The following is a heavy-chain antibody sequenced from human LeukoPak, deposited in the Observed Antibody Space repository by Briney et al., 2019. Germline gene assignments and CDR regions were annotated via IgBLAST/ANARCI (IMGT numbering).Heavy chain of an antibody. J-gene: IGHJ4*02. V-gene: IGHV1-8*03. CDR3: ARVAGSIDY. D-gene: IGHD6-19*01. CDR1: VYTLTRYY. CDR2: MNPNSGYT. Sequence: ASVKVSSTASVYTLTRYYINWVRQATGQGLEWMGWMNPNSGYTGYAQKFQGRVTITSDTSISTAYMELSSLRSKDTAVYYCARVAGSIDYWGQGTLVTVSS.